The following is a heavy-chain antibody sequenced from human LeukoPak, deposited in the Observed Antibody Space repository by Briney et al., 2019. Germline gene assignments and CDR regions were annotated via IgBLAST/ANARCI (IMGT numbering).Heavy chain of an antibody. CDR2: IYPGDSDV. CDR3: AREKGFARGWALGY. J-gene: IGHJ4*02. V-gene: IGHV5-51*01. Sequence: GESLKISCKGPAHTFTSFWIAWVRQRPGEGLEWMGIIYPGDSDVKYSPSFQGQVTISADKSNSTAYLQWSSLKASDTAMYFCAREKGFARGWALGYWGQGTLVTVSS. CDR1: AHTFTSFW. D-gene: IGHD3-16*01.